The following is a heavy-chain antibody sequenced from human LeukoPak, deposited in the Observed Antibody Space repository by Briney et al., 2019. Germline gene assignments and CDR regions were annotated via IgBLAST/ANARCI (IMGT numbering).Heavy chain of an antibody. CDR1: GYTFTSYG. V-gene: IGHV1-18*01. CDR3: ARDCSSTSCLDY. D-gene: IGHD2-2*01. Sequence: ASVKVSCKASGYTFTSYGISWVRQAPGQGLEWMGWISAYNGNTNYAQKLQGRVAMTTDTSTSTAYMELRSLRSDDTAVYYCARDCSSTSCLDYWGQGTLVTVSS. J-gene: IGHJ4*02. CDR2: ISAYNGNT.